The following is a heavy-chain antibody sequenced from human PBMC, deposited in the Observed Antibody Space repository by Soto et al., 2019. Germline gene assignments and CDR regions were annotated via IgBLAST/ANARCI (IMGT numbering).Heavy chain of an antibody. D-gene: IGHD3-10*01. CDR1: GFTLSSDW. Sequence: GGSLTLSGVASGFTLSSDWMHGVRQAPGKGLVWVSRINSDGSSTSYADSVKGGFTISRDKAKNTRYLQRNSLRAEETGVYYCARDSSITMVRGVIIRYYYSCFGVWGQGTTVTVSS. CDR2: INSDGSST. J-gene: IGHJ6*02. V-gene: IGHV3-74*01. CDR3: ARDSSITMVRGVIIRYYYSCFGV.